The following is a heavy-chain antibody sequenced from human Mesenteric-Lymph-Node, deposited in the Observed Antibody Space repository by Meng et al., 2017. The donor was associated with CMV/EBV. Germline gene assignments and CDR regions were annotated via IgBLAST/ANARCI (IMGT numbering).Heavy chain of an antibody. J-gene: IGHJ6*02. CDR2: INHSGST. D-gene: IGHD3-3*01. CDR3: ARVRRADFWSGYTSYGMDV. CDR1: GGSFSGYY. Sequence: SETLSLTCAVYGGSFSGYYWSWIRQPPGKGLEWIGEINHSGSTNYNPSLKSRVTISVDTSKNQFSLKLSSVTAADTAVYYCARVRRADFWSGYTSYGMDVWGQGTTVTVSS. V-gene: IGHV4-34*01.